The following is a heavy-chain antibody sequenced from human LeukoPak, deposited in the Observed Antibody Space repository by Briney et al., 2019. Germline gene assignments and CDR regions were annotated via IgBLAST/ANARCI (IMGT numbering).Heavy chain of an antibody. CDR1: GGTFSSYA. Sequence: SVKVSCKASGGTFSSYAISWVRQAPGQGLEWMGGIIPIFGTANYAQKFQGRVTITADESTSTAYMELSSLRSEDTAVYYCARAGQQLAHYYYYYYMDVWGKGTTVTVSS. J-gene: IGHJ6*03. V-gene: IGHV1-69*13. CDR2: IIPIFGTA. D-gene: IGHD6-13*01. CDR3: ARAGQQLAHYYYYYYMDV.